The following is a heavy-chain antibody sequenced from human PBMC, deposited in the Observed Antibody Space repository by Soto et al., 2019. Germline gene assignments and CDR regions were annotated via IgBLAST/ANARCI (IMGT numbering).Heavy chain of an antibody. V-gene: IGHV4-31*03. CDR1: GGSISSGGYY. CDR3: ARWLDEDTIFGVVTGDAFDI. CDR2: IYYSGST. Sequence: QVQLQESGPGLVKPSQTLSLTCTVSGGSISSGGYYWSWIRQHPGKGLEWIGYIYYSGSTYYNPSLKSRVNISVDTSKNQFSLKLSSVTAADTAVYYCARWLDEDTIFGVVTGDAFDIWGQGTMVTVSS. D-gene: IGHD3-3*01. J-gene: IGHJ3*02.